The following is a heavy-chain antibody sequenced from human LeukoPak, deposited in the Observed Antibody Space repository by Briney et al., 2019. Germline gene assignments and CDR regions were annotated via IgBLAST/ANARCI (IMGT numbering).Heavy chain of an antibody. V-gene: IGHV4-4*07. CDR1: GGSISSYY. D-gene: IGHD3-3*01. CDR3: ARDDFWSGYRAFDI. Sequence: SETLSLTCTVSGGSISSYYWNWIRQSAGKGLEWIGGIYTSGSTNYNPSLKSRVTISVDTSKNQFSLKVSSVTAADTAVYYCARDDFWSGYRAFDIWGQGTRLTVSS. J-gene: IGHJ3*02. CDR2: IYTSGST.